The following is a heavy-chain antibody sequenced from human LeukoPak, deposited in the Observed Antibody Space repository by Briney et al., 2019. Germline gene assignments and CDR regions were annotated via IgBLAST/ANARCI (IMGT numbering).Heavy chain of an antibody. CDR1: GFTFSSFA. D-gene: IGHD6-19*01. V-gene: IGHV3-64D*06. Sequence: QPGGSLRLSCAASGFTFSSFAMHWVRQAPGKGLEYLSAIYSDGSRTYYADSVKGRFTISRDNSKNTLNFEMSSLRVEDTAVYYCVKSPGSGWPVWGQGTLLTVSS. J-gene: IGHJ4*02. CDR3: VKSPGSGWPV. CDR2: IYSDGSRT.